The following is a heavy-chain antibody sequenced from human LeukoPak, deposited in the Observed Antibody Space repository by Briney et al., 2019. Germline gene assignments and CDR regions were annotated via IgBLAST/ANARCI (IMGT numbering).Heavy chain of an antibody. CDR2: IIPIFGTA. Sequence: SVKVSCKASGGTFSSYAISWVRQAPGQGLEWMGGIIPIFGTANYAQKFQGRVTITADESTSTAYMELSSLRSEDTAVYYCARSVYYYDSRKLYYYYYMDVWGKGTTVTVSS. V-gene: IGHV1-69*13. CDR3: ARSVYYYDSRKLYYYYYMDV. D-gene: IGHD3-22*01. CDR1: GGTFSSYA. J-gene: IGHJ6*03.